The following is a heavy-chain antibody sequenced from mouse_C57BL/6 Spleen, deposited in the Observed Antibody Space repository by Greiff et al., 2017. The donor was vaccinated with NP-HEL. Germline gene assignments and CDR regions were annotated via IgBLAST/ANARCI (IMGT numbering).Heavy chain of an antibody. J-gene: IGHJ3*01. CDR3: ARYGDRAWFAY. CDR2: IYPGSGNT. V-gene: IGHV1-76*01. D-gene: IGHD3-3*01. Sequence: QVQLQQSGAELVRPGASVKLSCKASGYTFTDYYINWVKQRPGQGLEWIARIYPGSGNTYYNEKFKGKATLTAEKSSSTAYMQLSSLTSEDSAVYFCARYGDRAWFAYWGQGTLVTVSA. CDR1: GYTFTDYY.